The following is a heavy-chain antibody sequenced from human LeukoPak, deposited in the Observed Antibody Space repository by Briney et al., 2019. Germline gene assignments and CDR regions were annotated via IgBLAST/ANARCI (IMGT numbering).Heavy chain of an antibody. Sequence: SVKVSCKASGGTFSSYAITWVRQAPGQGLEWMGGIIPIFATVDYAQKFQGRVTITADESTSTAYMELSSLRSEDTAVYYCARGYNSGFNNSVYCYMDVWGKGTTVTISS. J-gene: IGHJ6*03. V-gene: IGHV1-69*13. CDR2: IIPIFATV. CDR1: GGTFSSYA. D-gene: IGHD1-1*01. CDR3: ARGYNSGFNNSVYCYMDV.